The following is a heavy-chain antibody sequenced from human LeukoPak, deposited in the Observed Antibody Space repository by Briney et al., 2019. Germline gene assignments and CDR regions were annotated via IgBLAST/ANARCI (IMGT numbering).Heavy chain of an antibody. CDR1: GGSGSSVDYY. D-gene: IGHD4-17*01. CDR3: ARVDYGDYVGAFDI. CDR2: IYYTGST. V-gene: IGHV4-30-4*01. J-gene: IGHJ3*02. Sequence: SQTLSLTCTVSGGSGSSVDYYWSWIRQPPGKGLEWIGYIYYTGSTYHNPSLKSRITISIDTSKNQFSLKLSSVTAADTAVYYCARVDYGDYVGAFDIWGPGTMVTVSS.